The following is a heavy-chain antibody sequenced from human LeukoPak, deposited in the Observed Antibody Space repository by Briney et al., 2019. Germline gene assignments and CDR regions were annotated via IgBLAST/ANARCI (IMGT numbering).Heavy chain of an antibody. CDR2: ISSKAYGGTT. J-gene: IGHJ4*02. CDR3: TSQEIGAFGELIRDY. V-gene: IGHV3-49*04. Sequence: GGSLRLSCAGSAFRFSSFAMTWVRQAPGKGLEWVGFISSKAYGGTTEYAASVKGRFTISRDDSKSIAYLQMNSLKTEDTAVYYCTSQEIGAFGELIRDYWGQGTLVTVSS. D-gene: IGHD3-10*01. CDR1: AFRFSSFA.